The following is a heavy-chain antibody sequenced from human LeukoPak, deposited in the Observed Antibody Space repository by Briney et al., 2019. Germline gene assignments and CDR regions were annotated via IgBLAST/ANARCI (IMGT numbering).Heavy chain of an antibody. Sequence: GGSLRLSCAASGFTFSTYTMNWVRQAPGKGLEWVAAISDSGGSTYYADSVKGRFTISRDNSKNTLYLQMNSLSAEDTAVYYCAKEGGYQLLHFDYWGQGTLVTVSS. CDR2: ISDSGGST. V-gene: IGHV3-23*01. CDR3: AKEGGYQLLHFDY. J-gene: IGHJ4*02. D-gene: IGHD2-2*01. CDR1: GFTFSTYT.